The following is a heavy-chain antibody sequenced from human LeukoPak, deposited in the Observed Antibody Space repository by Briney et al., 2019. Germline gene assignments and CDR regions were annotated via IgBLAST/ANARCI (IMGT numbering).Heavy chain of an antibody. J-gene: IGHJ4*02. D-gene: IGHD5-24*01. Sequence: SETLSLTCAVYGGSFSGYYWSWIRQPPGKGLEWIGEINHSGSTNYNPSLKSRVTISVDTSKNQFSLKLSSVTAADTAVYYCARGTATRFDYWSQGTLVTVSS. CDR1: GGSFSGYY. V-gene: IGHV4-34*01. CDR2: INHSGST. CDR3: ARGTATRFDY.